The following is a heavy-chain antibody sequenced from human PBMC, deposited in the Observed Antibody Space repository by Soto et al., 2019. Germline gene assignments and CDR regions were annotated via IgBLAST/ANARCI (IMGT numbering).Heavy chain of an antibody. CDR3: ARHRSGGFRY. J-gene: IGHJ4*02. Sequence: PSETLSLTYTVSGGSISSYYWSWIRQPPGKGLEWIGYIYYSGSTNYNPSLKSRVTISVDTSKNQFSLKLSSVTAADTAVYYCARHRSGGFRYWSQGTLVTVSS. CDR2: IYYSGST. V-gene: IGHV4-59*08. D-gene: IGHD6-19*01. CDR1: GGSISSYY.